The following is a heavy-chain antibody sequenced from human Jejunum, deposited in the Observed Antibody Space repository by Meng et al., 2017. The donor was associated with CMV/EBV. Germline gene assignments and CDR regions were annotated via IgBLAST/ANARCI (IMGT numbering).Heavy chain of an antibody. CDR3: ARDLASRTYDDFWSGFNGMDV. V-gene: IGHV1-46*01. CDR2: IKPGGGST. J-gene: IGHJ6*02. D-gene: IGHD3-3*01. CDR1: Y. Sequence: YVHWVRQAPGQGLEWMGIIKPGGGSTSYAQNFRGRVTMTRDTSTSTVYMELSSLRSEDTAVYYCARDLASRTYDDFWSGFNGMDVWGQGTTVTVSS.